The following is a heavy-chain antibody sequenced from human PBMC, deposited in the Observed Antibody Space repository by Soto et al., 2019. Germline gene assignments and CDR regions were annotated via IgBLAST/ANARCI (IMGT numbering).Heavy chain of an antibody. CDR2: INPRGGT. D-gene: IGHD2-21*01. CDR3: VREGNSPCFDY. J-gene: IGHJ4*02. Sequence: EVQLLESGGGLVQPGGSLRLSCAASGFTFNTFALGWVRQAPGKGPEWVSAINPRGGTFYPDSVKGRFTISRDNSGTRLDLQMNSLRADDTAVYYCVREGNSPCFDYWGQGTLVTVSS. V-gene: IGHV3-23*01. CDR1: GFTFNTFA.